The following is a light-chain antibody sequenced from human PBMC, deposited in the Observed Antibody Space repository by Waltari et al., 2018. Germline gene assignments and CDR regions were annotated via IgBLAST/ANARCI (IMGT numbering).Light chain of an antibody. CDR2: AAS. CDR1: QTISDNF. Sequence: TQSPDTLSLSPGERAPLSCRASQTISDNFLGWYQQKPGKAPKLLIYAASSLQSGVPSRFSGSGSGTDFTLTISSLQPEDFATYYCQQSYSTPITFGPGTKVDIK. J-gene: IGKJ3*01. V-gene: IGKV1-39*01. CDR3: QQSYSTPIT.